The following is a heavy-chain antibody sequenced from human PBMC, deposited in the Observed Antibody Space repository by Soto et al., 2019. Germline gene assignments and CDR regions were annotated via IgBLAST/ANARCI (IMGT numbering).Heavy chain of an antibody. CDR3: AKVYSNYYYYMDV. J-gene: IGHJ6*03. Sequence: GGSLRLSCAASGFTFSSYGMHWVRQAPGKGLEWVAVISYDGSNKYYADSVKGRFTISRDNSKNTLYLQMNSLRAEDTAVYYCAKVYSNYYYYMDVWGKGTTVTVSS. V-gene: IGHV3-30*18. D-gene: IGHD4-4*01. CDR2: ISYDGSNK. CDR1: GFTFSSYG.